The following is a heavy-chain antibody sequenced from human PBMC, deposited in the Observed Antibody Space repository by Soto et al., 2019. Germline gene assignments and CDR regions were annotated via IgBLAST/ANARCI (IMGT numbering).Heavy chain of an antibody. Sequence: QVQLVESGGGVVQPGRSLRLSCAASGFTFSSYGMHWVRQAPGKGLEWVAVISYDGSNKYYADSVKGRFTISRDNSKNTLYLQMNSLRAEDTAVYYGAKEAHYYGSGSYSDYWGQGTLVTVSS. J-gene: IGHJ4*02. D-gene: IGHD3-10*01. V-gene: IGHV3-30*18. CDR2: ISYDGSNK. CDR1: GFTFSSYG. CDR3: AKEAHYYGSGSYSDY.